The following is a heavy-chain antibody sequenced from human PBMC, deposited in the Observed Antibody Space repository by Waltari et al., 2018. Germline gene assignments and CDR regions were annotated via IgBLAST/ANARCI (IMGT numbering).Heavy chain of an antibody. J-gene: IGHJ3*02. CDR2: ISATGGT. V-gene: IGHV4-61*02. D-gene: IGHD2-8*01. CDR1: GPSITSPYHY. Sequence: QVQLQESCPGLVKPSQTLSVTCTVSGPSITSPYHYWTGIRQSVGNELEWIGRISATGGTTYNPTLRRGVRISLDTFRRQFSLRLTSVTAADTAVYYCARDHSPSDMVSLDIWGQGKTVIVSS. CDR3: ARDHSPSDMVSLDI.